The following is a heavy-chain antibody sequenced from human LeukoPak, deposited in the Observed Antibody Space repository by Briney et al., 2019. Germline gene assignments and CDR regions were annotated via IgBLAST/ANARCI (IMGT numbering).Heavy chain of an antibody. CDR1: EYTFTGYY. J-gene: IGHJ4*02. D-gene: IGHD2-21*02. CDR2: INPNSGGT. V-gene: IGHV1-2*02. CDR3: ATSPYGCGGDCFFDY. Sequence: GASVKVSCKASEYTFTGYYMHWVRQAPGQGLEWMGWINPNSGGTNYAQKFQGRVTMTRDTSISTAYMELSRLRSDDTAVYYCATSPYGCGGDCFFDYWGQGTLVTVSS.